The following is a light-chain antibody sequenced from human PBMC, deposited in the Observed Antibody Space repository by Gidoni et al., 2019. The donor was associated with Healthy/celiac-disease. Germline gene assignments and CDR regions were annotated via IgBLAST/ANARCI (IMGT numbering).Light chain of an antibody. CDR2: GAS. Sequence: VFTQSPGTLSLSPGERATLSCRASQSVRSSYLAWYQQKPGQAPRLLIYGASSRATGIPDRFSGSGSGTDFTLTISRLEPEDFAVYYCQQYGSSPRLTFGGGTKVEIK. CDR3: QQYGSSPRLT. J-gene: IGKJ4*01. V-gene: IGKV3-20*01. CDR1: QSVRSSY.